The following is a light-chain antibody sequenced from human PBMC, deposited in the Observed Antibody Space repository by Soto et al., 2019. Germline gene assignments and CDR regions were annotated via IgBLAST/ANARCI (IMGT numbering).Light chain of an antibody. CDR2: SVS. J-gene: IGLJ1*01. V-gene: IGLV2-11*01. CDR3: CSYAGSYTYV. CDR1: SSDVGGHNY. Sequence: QSALTQPRSVSGSPGQSVTISCTGTSSDVGGHNYVSWYQQHPGKAHKLMISSVSKRPSGVPDRFSGSKSGNTASLTISGLQADDEADYYCCSYAGSYTYVFGTGTKLTVL.